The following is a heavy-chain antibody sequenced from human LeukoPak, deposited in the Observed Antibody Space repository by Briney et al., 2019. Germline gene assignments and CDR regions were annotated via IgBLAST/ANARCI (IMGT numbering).Heavy chain of an antibody. CDR3: ARGIAAAGNRVWSYYYYYMDV. J-gene: IGHJ6*03. CDR2: INHSGST. CDR1: GGSFSGYY. V-gene: IGHV4-34*01. D-gene: IGHD6-13*01. Sequence: SETLSLTCAVYGGSFSGYYWSWIRQTPGKGLEWIGEINHSGSTNYNPSLKSRVTISVDTSKNQFSLKLSSVTAADTAVCYCARGIAAAGNRVWSYYYYYMDVWGKGTTVTVSS.